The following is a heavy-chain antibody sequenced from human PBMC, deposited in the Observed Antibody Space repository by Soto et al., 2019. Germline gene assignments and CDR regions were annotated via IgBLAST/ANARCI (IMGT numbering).Heavy chain of an antibody. V-gene: IGHV4-30-2*01. J-gene: IGHJ4*02. Sequence: QLQLQESGSGLVKPSQTLSLTCAVSGGSISSGGYSWSWIRQPPGKGLEWSGYIYHSGRPYYNPPLKSRVTISVDRSKNQFSLKLSSVTAADTAVYYCARDGSGSYYYYFDYWGQGTLVTVSS. CDR2: IYHSGRP. D-gene: IGHD3-10*01. CDR1: GGSISSGGYS. CDR3: ARDGSGSYYYYFDY.